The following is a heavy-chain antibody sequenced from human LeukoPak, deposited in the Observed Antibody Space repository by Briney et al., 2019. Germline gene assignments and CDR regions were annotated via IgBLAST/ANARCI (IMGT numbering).Heavy chain of an antibody. D-gene: IGHD3-22*01. J-gene: IGHJ6*02. Sequence: ASVKVSCKASGYTFTGYYMHWVRQAPGQGLEWMGWINPNSGGTNYAQKFQGRVTITADKSTSTAYMELSSLRSEDTAVYYCARVDSSGYYYYGMDVWGQGTTVTVSS. V-gene: IGHV1-2*02. CDR1: GYTFTGYY. CDR3: ARVDSSGYYYYGMDV. CDR2: INPNSGGT.